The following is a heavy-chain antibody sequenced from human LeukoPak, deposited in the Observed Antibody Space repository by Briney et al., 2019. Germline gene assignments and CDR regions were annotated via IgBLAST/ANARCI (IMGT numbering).Heavy chain of an antibody. J-gene: IGHJ5*02. CDR2: INHSGST. V-gene: IGHV4-34*01. D-gene: IGHD2-2*01. CDR3: ARGATRWFDP. Sequence: SETLSLTCAVYGGSFSGYYWSWIRQPPGKGLEWIGEINHSGSTNYNPSLKSRVTISVDTSKNQFSPKLSSVTAADTAAYYCARGATRWFDPWGQGTLVTVSS. CDR1: GGSFSGYY.